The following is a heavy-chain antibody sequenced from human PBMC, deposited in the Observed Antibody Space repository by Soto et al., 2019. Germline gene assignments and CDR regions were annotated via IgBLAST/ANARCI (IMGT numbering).Heavy chain of an antibody. CDR1: GFTFSSYG. J-gene: IGHJ4*02. CDR2: IWYDGSNK. D-gene: IGHD5-18*01. V-gene: IGHV3-33*01. Sequence: WGSLRLSCAASGFTFSSYGIHWGRHSPFKGLEWVAVIWYDGSNKYYADSVKGRFTISRDNSKNTLYLQMNSLRAEDTAVYYCARGYSYGFFDYWGQGTLVTVSS. CDR3: ARGYSYGFFDY.